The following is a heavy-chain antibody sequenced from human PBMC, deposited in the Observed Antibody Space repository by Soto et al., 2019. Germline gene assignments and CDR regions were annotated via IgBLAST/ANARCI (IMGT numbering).Heavy chain of an antibody. D-gene: IGHD3-10*01. J-gene: IGHJ4*02. Sequence: QFQLVQSGAEVKKPGSSVKVSCKASGGTFSSYAISWVRQAPGQGLEWMGGIIPIFGTANYAQKFQGRVTINAAESTSTAYMGLSSLRSEDKAVYYCARDGEVTHLFDYWGQGTLVTVSS. CDR3: ARDGEVTHLFDY. V-gene: IGHV1-69*12. CDR1: GGTFSSYA. CDR2: IIPIFGTA.